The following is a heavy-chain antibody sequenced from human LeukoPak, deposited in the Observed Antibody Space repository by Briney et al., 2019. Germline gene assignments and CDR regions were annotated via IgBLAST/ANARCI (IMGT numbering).Heavy chain of an antibody. CDR3: TTKGEVGVTTLDY. CDR2: IKSKTNGGTT. Sequence: PGGSLRLSCAASGFTFSNAWMNWVRQAPGKGLEWVGRIKSKTNGGTTDYAAPVKGRFTISRDDSKNTLFLQMNRLKIEDTAVYYCTTKGEVGVTTLDYWGQGTLVTVSS. J-gene: IGHJ4*02. CDR1: GFTFSNAW. V-gene: IGHV3-15*01. D-gene: IGHD1-26*01.